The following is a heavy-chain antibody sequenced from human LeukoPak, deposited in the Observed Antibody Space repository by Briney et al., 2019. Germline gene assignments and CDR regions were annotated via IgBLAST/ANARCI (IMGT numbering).Heavy chain of an antibody. CDR1: GGPITTYY. V-gene: IGHV4-59*01. CDR2: ISSIGGI. CDR3: ARGADFDYRKVYYFDY. J-gene: IGHJ4*02. D-gene: IGHD3-9*01. Sequence: PSETLSLTCTVSGGPITTYYWSWIRQPPGKGLEWIGYISSIGGINYNPSLKSRITISLDTSKNQFSLTVASVTTADTAVYYCARGADFDYRKVYYFDYWGQGALVSVSS.